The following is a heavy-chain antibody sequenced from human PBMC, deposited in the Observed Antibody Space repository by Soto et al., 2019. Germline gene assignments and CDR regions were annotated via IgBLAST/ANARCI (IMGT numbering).Heavy chain of an antibody. V-gene: IGHV1-69*13. CDR3: GRPPGSSSWYYYYGMAV. D-gene: IGHD6-13*01. CDR1: GGTFSSYA. CDR2: IIPIFGTA. J-gene: IGHJ6*02. Sequence: SVKVSCKASGGTFSSYAISWVRQAPGQGLEWMGGIIPIFGTANYAQKFQGRVTITADESTSTAYMELSSLRSEDTAVYYCGRPPGSSSWYYYYGMAVWGQGTTVTVSS.